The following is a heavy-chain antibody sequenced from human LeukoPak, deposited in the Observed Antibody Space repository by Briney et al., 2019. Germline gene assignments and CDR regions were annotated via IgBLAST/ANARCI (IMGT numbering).Heavy chain of an antibody. D-gene: IGHD6-13*01. J-gene: IGHJ4*02. Sequence: GGSLRLSCAASGFTFDNYAMNWVRQAPGKGLEWVSGIFWNGDKISYAESVKGRFTISRDNARNSLYLQMNSLRADDTALYYCARDLAADRRGYFDRWGQGTLVIVSS. CDR2: IFWNGDKI. CDR3: ARDLAADRRGYFDR. V-gene: IGHV3-20*04. CDR1: GFTFDNYA.